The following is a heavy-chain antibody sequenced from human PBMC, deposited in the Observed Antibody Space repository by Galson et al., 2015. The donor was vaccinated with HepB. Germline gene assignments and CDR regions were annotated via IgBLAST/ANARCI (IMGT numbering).Heavy chain of an antibody. CDR1: GFTFTSYT. Sequence: SLRPSCAASGFTFTSYTMHWVRQAPGKGLEWVAVVSFDGFNKYYTDSVKGRFTISRDNSNNTLHLQLDSLRTEDTAVYYCVRDSWGKYYDTNGRLYWGRGTLVTVSS. D-gene: IGHD2-8*01. J-gene: IGHJ4*02. V-gene: IGHV3-30-3*01. CDR2: VSFDGFNK. CDR3: VRDSWGKYYDTNGRLY.